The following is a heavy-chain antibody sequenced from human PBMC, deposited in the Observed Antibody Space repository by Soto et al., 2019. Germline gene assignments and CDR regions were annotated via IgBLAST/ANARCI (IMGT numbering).Heavy chain of an antibody. V-gene: IGHV1-8*02. CDR2: MNPNSGTT. J-gene: IGHJ6*02. Sequence: ASVKVSCKASGGTFHNYAFNWVRQATGQGLEWMGWMNPNSGTTGYAQKFQGRVTMTRNTSISTAYMELSSLRSEDTAVYYCARADNFYYGMDVWGQGTTVTVS. CDR3: ARADNFYYGMDV. CDR1: GGTFHNYA.